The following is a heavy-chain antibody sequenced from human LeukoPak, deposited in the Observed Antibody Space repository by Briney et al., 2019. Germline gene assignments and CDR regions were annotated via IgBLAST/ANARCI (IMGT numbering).Heavy chain of an antibody. J-gene: IGHJ4*02. CDR1: GGSISSYY. D-gene: IGHD3-22*01. Sequence: SETLSLTCTVSGGSISSYYWSWIRQPPGKGLEWIGYIYYSGSTNYNPSLKSRVTISVDTSKNQFSLKLSSVTAADTAVYYCARVRSYYYDSSGYHSEYYFDYWGQGTLVTVSS. V-gene: IGHV4-59*01. CDR3: ARVRSYYYDSSGYHSEYYFDY. CDR2: IYYSGST.